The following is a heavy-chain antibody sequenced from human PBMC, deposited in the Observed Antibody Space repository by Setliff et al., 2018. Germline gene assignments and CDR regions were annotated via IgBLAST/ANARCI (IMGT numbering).Heavy chain of an antibody. CDR2: IYFGGNT. CDR3: ARDASASDGRNAFDI. J-gene: IGHJ3*02. Sequence: LSLTCTVPGGSIGDNGYFWGWVRQPPGEGLEWIGNIYFGGNTYFNPSFKSRVTMSIDTSNSQFSLKLSSVTAADTAIYYCARDASASDGRNAFDIWGQGTMVTVSS. CDR1: GGSIGDNGYF. V-gene: IGHV4-39*07. D-gene: IGHD1-26*01.